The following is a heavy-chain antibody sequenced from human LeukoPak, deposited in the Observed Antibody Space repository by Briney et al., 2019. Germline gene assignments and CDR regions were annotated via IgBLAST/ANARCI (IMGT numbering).Heavy chain of an antibody. D-gene: IGHD3-22*01. CDR3: ATLDSSGSSMD. V-gene: IGHV4-59*13. Sequence: PSETLSLTCTVSGGSISSYYWSWIRQPPGKGLEGIGYIYYSGSTNYNPSLKSRVTISVDTSKNQFSLKLSSVTAADTAVYYCATLDSSGSSMDWGQGTLVTVSS. CDR2: IYYSGST. J-gene: IGHJ1*01. CDR1: GGSISSYY.